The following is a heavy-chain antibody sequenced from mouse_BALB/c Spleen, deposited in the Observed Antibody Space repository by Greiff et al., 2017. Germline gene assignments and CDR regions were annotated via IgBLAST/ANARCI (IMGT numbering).Heavy chain of an antibody. V-gene: IGHV5-17*02. CDR3: ARDGNRYFDY. CDR1: GFTFSSFG. Sequence: EVKVEESGGGLVQPGGSRKLSCAASGFTFSSFGMHWVRQAPEKGLEWVAYISSGSSTIYYADTVKGRFTISRDNPKNTLFLQMTSLRSEDTAMYYCARDGNRYFDYWGQGTTLTVSS. J-gene: IGHJ2*01. CDR2: ISSGSSTI. D-gene: IGHD2-1*01.